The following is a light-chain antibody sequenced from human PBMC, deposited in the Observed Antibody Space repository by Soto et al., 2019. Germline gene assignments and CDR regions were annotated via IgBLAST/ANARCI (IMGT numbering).Light chain of an antibody. CDR3: QQYNNWPQT. CDR1: QSIVNY. CDR2: AAS. Sequence: DIQMTQSPSSLSASVGDRVTITCRASQSIVNYLNWYQQRPGKAPNLLIYAASSLQSGVPSRFSGSESGTDFTLTISSLQPEDFATYYCQQYNNWPQTFGQGTKVDIK. V-gene: IGKV1-39*01. J-gene: IGKJ1*01.